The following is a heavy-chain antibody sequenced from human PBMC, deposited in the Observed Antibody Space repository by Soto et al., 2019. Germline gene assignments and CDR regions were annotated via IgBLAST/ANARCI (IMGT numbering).Heavy chain of an antibody. Sequence: SETLSLTCTVSGGSISSSSYYWGWIRQPPGKGLEWIGSIYYSGSTYYNPSLKSRVTISVDTSKNQFSLKLSSVTAADTAVYYCARGGYDRYNWFDPWGQGTLVTVSS. CDR1: GGSISSSSYY. CDR3: ARGGYDRYNWFDP. J-gene: IGHJ5*02. CDR2: IYYSGST. V-gene: IGHV4-39*01. D-gene: IGHD3-3*01.